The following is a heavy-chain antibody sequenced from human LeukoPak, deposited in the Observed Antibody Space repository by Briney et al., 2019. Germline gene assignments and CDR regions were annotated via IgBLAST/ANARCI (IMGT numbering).Heavy chain of an antibody. D-gene: IGHD1-7*01. CDR3: AKGGTGTPHAFDI. Sequence: GGSLRLSCGASGFTFSTYWMSWVRQAPGKGLEWVANMNQDGSAKYYVDSVKGRFTISRDNAKSSLYLQMNSLRAEDTAVYYCAKGGTGTPHAFDIWGQGTMVTVSS. V-gene: IGHV3-7*03. CDR2: MNQDGSAK. J-gene: IGHJ3*02. CDR1: GFTFSTYW.